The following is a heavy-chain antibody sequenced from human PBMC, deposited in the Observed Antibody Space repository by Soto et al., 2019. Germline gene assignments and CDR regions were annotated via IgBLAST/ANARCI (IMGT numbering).Heavy chain of an antibody. CDR3: ARGPTDYYDNSANYFLDY. V-gene: IGHV1-18*01. J-gene: IGHJ4*02. CDR2: ISTNYGKT. D-gene: IGHD3-22*01. Sequence: ASVKVSCKASGGTFSSYAISWVRQAPGQGLEWMGWISTNYGKTNYAERLQGRVTMTTDTTTNTAYMELRNLRSDDTAVYYCARGPTDYYDNSANYFLDYWGQGTLVTVSS. CDR1: GGTFSSYA.